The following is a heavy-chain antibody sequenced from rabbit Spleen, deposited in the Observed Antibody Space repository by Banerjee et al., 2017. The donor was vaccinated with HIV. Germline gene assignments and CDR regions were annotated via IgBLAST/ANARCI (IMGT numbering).Heavy chain of an antibody. CDR2: ISAGSGNT. J-gene: IGHJ4*01. D-gene: IGHD1-1*01. CDR3: AREDVGGSVSL. V-gene: IGHV1S45*01. Sequence: QEQLEESGGDLVKPEGSLTLTCTASGFSFSSSYLICWVRQAPGKGLEWIACISAGSGNTYYASWAKGRFTISKTSSTTVTLQMNSLTAADTATYFCAREDVGGSVSLWGPGTLVTVS. CDR1: GFSFSSSYL.